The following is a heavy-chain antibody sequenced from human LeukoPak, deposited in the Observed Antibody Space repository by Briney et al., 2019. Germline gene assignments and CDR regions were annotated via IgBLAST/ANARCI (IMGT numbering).Heavy chain of an antibody. CDR2: RHHSGST. CDR3: ARDRSYFTFDY. J-gene: IGHJ4*02. CDR1: DFSINSGYH. D-gene: IGHD3-10*01. Sequence: SETLSLTCTVSDFSINSGYHWGWVRQPPGKGLEWIGSRHHSGSTYYNPSLKSRVTMSTDTSKSQFSLKLSSVTAADTAVYYCARDRSYFTFDYWGQGTLVTVSS. V-gene: IGHV4-38-2*02.